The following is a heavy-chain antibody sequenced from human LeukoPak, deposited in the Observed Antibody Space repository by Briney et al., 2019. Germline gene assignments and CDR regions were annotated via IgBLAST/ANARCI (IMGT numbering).Heavy chain of an antibody. J-gene: IGHJ4*02. D-gene: IGHD3-10*01. Sequence: SETLSLTCTVSGGSISSYYWSWIRQPAGKGLEWIGSIYYSGSTYYNPSLKSRVTISVDTSKNQFSLKLSSVTAADTAVYYCARVSTTYYYGSGSYSHFDYWGQGTLVTVSS. CDR2: IYYSGST. CDR1: GGSISSYY. V-gene: IGHV4-4*07. CDR3: ARVSTTYYYGSGSYSHFDY.